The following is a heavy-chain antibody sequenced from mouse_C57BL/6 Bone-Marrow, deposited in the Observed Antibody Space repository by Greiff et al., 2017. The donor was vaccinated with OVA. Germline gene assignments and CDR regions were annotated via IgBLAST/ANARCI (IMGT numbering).Heavy chain of an antibody. CDR3: ARKGIYYGNYIDY. CDR2: INPGSGGT. V-gene: IGHV1-54*01. CDR1: GYAFTNYL. Sequence: VKLQESGAELVRPGTSVKVSCKASGYAFTNYLIEWVKQRPGQGLEWIGVINPGSGGTNYNEKFKGKATLTADKSSSTAYMQLSSLTSEDSAVYFCARKGIYYGNYIDYWGQGTTLTVSS. D-gene: IGHD2-1*01. J-gene: IGHJ2*01.